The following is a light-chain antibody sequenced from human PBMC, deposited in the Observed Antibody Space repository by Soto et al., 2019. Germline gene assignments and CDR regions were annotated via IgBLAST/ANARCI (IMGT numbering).Light chain of an antibody. J-gene: IGLJ1*01. Sequence: QSVLTQSPSVSAAPGQKVTISCSGSSSNIGNNYVSWYQQLPGTAPKLIIYEVTDRPSGVSNRFSGSKSGNTASLTISGLQAEDEAEYYCSSYTNINTRACVFGTGTKVTVL. CDR3: SSYTNINTRACV. CDR1: SSNIGNNY. V-gene: IGLV1-51*01. CDR2: EVT.